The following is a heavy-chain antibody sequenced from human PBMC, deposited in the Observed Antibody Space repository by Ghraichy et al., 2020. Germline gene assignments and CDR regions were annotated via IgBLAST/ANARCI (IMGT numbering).Heavy chain of an antibody. CDR3: ARRNGFGKTDINY. Sequence: GGSLRLSCVGSGFSLSDHSMSWVRQAPGKGLEWVSSISHYSQWIYYADAVKGRCTISRNNARNSVYLEMNDLRAEDTGVYYCARRNGFGKTDINYWGQGTRVTVSS. J-gene: IGHJ4*02. V-gene: IGHV3-21*06. D-gene: IGHD2-21*02. CDR2: ISHYSQWI. CDR1: GFSLSDHS.